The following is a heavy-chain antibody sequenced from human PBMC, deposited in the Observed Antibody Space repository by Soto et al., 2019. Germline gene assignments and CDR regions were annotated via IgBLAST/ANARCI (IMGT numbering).Heavy chain of an antibody. Sequence: VGSLRLSCASSGFTFSSYGMHCVRHSPGKGLEWVAVIWYDGSNKYYADSVKGRFTISRDNSKNTLYLQMKSLRAEDTAVYYCARDTPYYDSSGDAFDIWGQGTMVSVSS. V-gene: IGHV3-33*01. D-gene: IGHD3-22*01. CDR2: IWYDGSNK. CDR1: GFTFSSYG. J-gene: IGHJ3*02. CDR3: ARDTPYYDSSGDAFDI.